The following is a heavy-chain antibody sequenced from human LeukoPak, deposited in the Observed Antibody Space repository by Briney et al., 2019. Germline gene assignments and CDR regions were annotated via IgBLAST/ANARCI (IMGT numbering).Heavy chain of an antibody. V-gene: IGHV1-2*02. D-gene: IGHD2-2*02. CDR2: INPNSGGT. J-gene: IGHJ5*02. CDR3: ARAPVVPAAILGRFDP. CDR1: GYTFTGYY. Sequence: ASVKVSCKASGYTFTGYYMHWVRQAPGQGLEWMGWINPNSGGTNYAQKFQGRVTMTRDTSISTAYMELSRLRSDDTAVYYRARAPVVPAAILGRFDPWGQGTLVTVSS.